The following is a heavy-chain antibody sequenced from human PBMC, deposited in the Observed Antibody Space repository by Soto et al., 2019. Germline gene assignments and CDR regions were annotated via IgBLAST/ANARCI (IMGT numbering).Heavy chain of an antibody. CDR2: IIPIFGTA. Sequence: QVQLVQSGAEVKKPGSSVKVSCKASGGTFSSYAISWVRQAPGQGPEWMGGIIPIFGTANYAQKFQGRVTITADESTSTAYMELSSLRSEDTAVYYCARDSSGYHTRPGAFDIWGQGTMVTVSS. CDR1: GGTFSSYA. CDR3: ARDSSGYHTRPGAFDI. V-gene: IGHV1-69*01. D-gene: IGHD3-22*01. J-gene: IGHJ3*02.